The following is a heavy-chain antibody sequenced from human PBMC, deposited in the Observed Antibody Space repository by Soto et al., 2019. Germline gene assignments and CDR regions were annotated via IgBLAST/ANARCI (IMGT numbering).Heavy chain of an antibody. D-gene: IGHD5-18*01. CDR2: INHSGST. Sequence: LSLTCAVYGGSFSGYYWSWIRQPPGKGLEWIGEINHSGSTNYNPSLKSRVTISVDTSKNQFSLKLSSVTAADTAVYYCARRGYSYRIWFDPWGQGTLVTVSS. CDR3: ARRGYSYRIWFDP. CDR1: GGSFSGYY. J-gene: IGHJ5*02. V-gene: IGHV4-34*01.